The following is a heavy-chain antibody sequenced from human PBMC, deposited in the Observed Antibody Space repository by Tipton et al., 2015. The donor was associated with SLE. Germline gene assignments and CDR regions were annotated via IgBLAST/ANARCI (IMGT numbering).Heavy chain of an antibody. J-gene: IGHJ5*02. CDR2: THYSGST. CDR3: AGDTGFWWEPGFHP. D-gene: IGHD1-26*01. V-gene: IGHV4-31*03. Sequence: TLSLTCTVSGGSISSAGYYWSWIRQHPGKGLEWIGHTHYSGSTDYNPSLRSRVSFSVDTSTNKFSLNMTSVTVADTAVYFCAGDTGFWWEPGFHPWGQGILVNLS. CDR1: GGSISSAGYY.